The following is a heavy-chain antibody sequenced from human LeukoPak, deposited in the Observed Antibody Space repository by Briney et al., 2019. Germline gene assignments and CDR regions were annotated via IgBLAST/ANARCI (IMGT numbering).Heavy chain of an antibody. CDR1: GYSFTSHW. Sequence: GESLKISCKGSGYSFTSHWIGWVRQMPGKGLEWMGIIYPGDSDTRYSPSFQGQVTISADKSISTAYLQWSSLKASDTAMYYCARTGGRGHYYYYMGVWGKGITVTISS. CDR2: IYPGDSDT. J-gene: IGHJ6*03. V-gene: IGHV5-51*01. CDR3: ARTGGRGHYYYYMGV. D-gene: IGHD2-15*01.